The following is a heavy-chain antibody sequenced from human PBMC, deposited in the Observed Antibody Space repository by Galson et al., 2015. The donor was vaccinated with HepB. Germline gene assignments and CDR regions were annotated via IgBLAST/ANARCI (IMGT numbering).Heavy chain of an antibody. Sequence: SLRLSCAASGFTFSSYGMHWVRQAPGKGLEWVAVISYDGSNKYYADSVKGRFTISRDNSKNTLYLQMNSLRAEDTAVYYCAKGSIVVVPAAIYYWGQGTLVTVSS. CDR1: GFTFSSYG. V-gene: IGHV3-30*18. D-gene: IGHD2-2*02. CDR3: AKGSIVVVPAAIYY. J-gene: IGHJ4*02. CDR2: ISYDGSNK.